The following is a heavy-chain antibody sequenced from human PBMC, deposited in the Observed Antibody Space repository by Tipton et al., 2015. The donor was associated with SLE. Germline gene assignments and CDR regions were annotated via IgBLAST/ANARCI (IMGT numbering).Heavy chain of an antibody. CDR1: GFTFSNYG. V-gene: IGHV3-30*18. J-gene: IGHJ3*02. D-gene: IGHD3-9*01. CDR3: AKDRDYDILTGYSRDAFDI. CDR2: IWYDGSNK. Sequence: SLRLSCVASGFTFSNYGMHWVRQDPGKGLEWVAVIWYDGSNKYYADSVKGRFTISRDNSKNTLYLQMKSLRAEDTAMYYCAKDRDYDILTGYSRDAFDIWGQGTMVTVAS.